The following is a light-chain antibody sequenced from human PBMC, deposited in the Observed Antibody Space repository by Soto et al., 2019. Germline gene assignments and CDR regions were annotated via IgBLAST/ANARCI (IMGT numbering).Light chain of an antibody. Sequence: QSVLTQPPSASGSPGQSVTFSCTGTRSDVGGYNYVSWYQQHPGKAPKLMIYEVNKRPSGVPDRFSGSKSGNTASLTVSGLQAEDDADYYCSSYAGNNNSVFGSGTKVTVL. CDR2: EVN. J-gene: IGLJ1*01. V-gene: IGLV2-8*01. CDR1: RSDVGGYNY. CDR3: SSYAGNNNSV.